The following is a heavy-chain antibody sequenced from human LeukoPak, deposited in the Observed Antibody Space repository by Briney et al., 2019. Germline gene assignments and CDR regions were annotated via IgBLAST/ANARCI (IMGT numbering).Heavy chain of an antibody. J-gene: IGHJ5*02. CDR2: ISYDGSNK. CDR1: GFTLSSYV. CDR3: ARARLIRFDP. Sequence: GGSLRLSCAASGFTLSSYVMHWVRQAPGKGLEWVAVISYDGSNKYYADSVKGRFTISRDNSKNTLYLQMNSLRAEDTAVYYCARARLIRFDPWGQGTLVTVSS. V-gene: IGHV3-30*01.